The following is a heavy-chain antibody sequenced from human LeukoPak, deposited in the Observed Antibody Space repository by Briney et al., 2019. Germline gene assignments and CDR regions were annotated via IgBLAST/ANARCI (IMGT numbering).Heavy chain of an antibody. CDR1: GFTFSSYS. J-gene: IGHJ3*02. V-gene: IGHV3-48*01. D-gene: IGHD1-26*01. CDR2: ISSSSTI. CDR3: ARDLYSGDAFDI. Sequence: GGSLRLSCAASGFTFSSYSMNWVRQAPGKGLEWVSYISSSSTIYYADSVKGRFTISRDNAKNSLYLQMNSLRAEDTAVYYCARDLYSGDAFDIWGQGTMVTVSS.